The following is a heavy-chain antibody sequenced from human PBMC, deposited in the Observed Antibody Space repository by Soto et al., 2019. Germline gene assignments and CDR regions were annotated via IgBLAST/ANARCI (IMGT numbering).Heavy chain of an antibody. J-gene: IGHJ5*02. V-gene: IGHV6-1*01. CDR1: GDSVSNTTTA. CDR3: ARGGWFDP. Sequence: SQTLSLTCAISGDSVSNTTTAWSWIRQSPSRGLEWLGRTYYRSKWYSEYAVSVKSRIIIKADTSQNQFSLQLNSVTPEDTAVYYCARGGWFDPWGQGTLVTVSS. CDR2: TYYRSKWYS.